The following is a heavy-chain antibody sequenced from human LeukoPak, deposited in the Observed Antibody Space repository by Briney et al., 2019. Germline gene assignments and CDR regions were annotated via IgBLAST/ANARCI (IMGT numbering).Heavy chain of an antibody. CDR2: ISSSSSTI. J-gene: IGHJ4*02. CDR3: ARAGSSMLGGVLYIYHFDY. CDR1: GFTFSDYY. Sequence: GGSLRLSCAASGFTFSDYYMSWIRQAPGKGLEWVSYISSSSSTIYYADSVKGRFTISRDNARNSLSLQMNSLRAEDTAVYYCARAGSSMLGGVLYIYHFDYWGLGTLVTVSS. D-gene: IGHD3-10*01. V-gene: IGHV3-11*04.